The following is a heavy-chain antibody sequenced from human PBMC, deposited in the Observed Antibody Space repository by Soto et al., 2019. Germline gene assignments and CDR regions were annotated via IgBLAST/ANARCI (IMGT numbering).Heavy chain of an antibody. CDR3: ARGAPDSSGSSRIEY. D-gene: IGHD3-22*01. Sequence: QVQLVQSGAEVQKPGSSVTVSCKASGGTFSSYAISWVRQAPGQGLEWMGRIIPIFGTANYAQKFQGRVPTTADESPSRAYMELSSLRSEDTAVYYCARGAPDSSGSSRIEYWGQGTLVNVSS. V-gene: IGHV1-69*01. CDR2: IIPIFGTA. CDR1: GGTFSSYA. J-gene: IGHJ4*02.